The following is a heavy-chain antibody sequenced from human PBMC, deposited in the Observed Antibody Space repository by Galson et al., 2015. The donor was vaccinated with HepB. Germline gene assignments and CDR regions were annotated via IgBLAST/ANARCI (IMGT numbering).Heavy chain of an antibody. V-gene: IGHV1-24*01. CDR2: FDPEDGET. CDR3: ATVGLRGEVLRFLEWPRPFDY. CDR1: GYTLTELS. Sequence: SVKVSCKVSGYTLTELSMHWVRQAPGKGLEWMGGFDPEDGETIYAQKCQGRVTMTEDTSTDTAYMELSSLRSEDTAVYYCATVGLRGEVLRFLEWPRPFDYWGQGTLVTVSS. D-gene: IGHD3-3*01. J-gene: IGHJ4*02.